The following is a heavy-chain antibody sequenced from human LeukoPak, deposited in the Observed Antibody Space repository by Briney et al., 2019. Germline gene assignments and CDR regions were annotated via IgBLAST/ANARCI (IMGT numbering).Heavy chain of an antibody. J-gene: IGHJ4*02. CDR1: GYTFTGYY. D-gene: IGHD6-19*01. Sequence: ASVTVSCKASGYTFTGYYMHWVRQAPGQGLEWMGWINPNSGGTNYAQKFQGRVTMTEDTSTDTAYMELSSLRSEDTAVYYCATVGGAVAGPTDWGQGTLVTVSS. CDR2: INPNSGGT. CDR3: ATVGGAVAGPTD. V-gene: IGHV1-2*02.